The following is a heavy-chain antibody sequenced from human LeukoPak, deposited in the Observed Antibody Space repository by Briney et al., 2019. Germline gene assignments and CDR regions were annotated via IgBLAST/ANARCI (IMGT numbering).Heavy chain of an antibody. CDR3: ARNLAYYYDSLGWVYWFDP. CDR2: IYYSGST. V-gene: IGHV4-61*01. D-gene: IGHD3-22*01. CDR1: GGSISSGSYY. J-gene: IGHJ5*02. Sequence: SETLSLTCTVSGGSISSGSYYWSWIRQPPGKGLEWIGYIYYSGSTNYNPSLKSRVTISVDTSKNQFSLKLSSVTAADTAVYYCARNLAYYYDSLGWVYWFDPWGQGTLVTVSS.